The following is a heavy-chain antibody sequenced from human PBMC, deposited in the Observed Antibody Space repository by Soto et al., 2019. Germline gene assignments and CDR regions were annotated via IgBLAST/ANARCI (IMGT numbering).Heavy chain of an antibody. J-gene: IGHJ6*02. D-gene: IGHD3-3*01. Sequence: SVKVSCKASGGTFGSHAVSWARQAPGQGLEWMGGIMPMYGTANYAQKFQGRVTMTADKSTNIVYMDLRSLTSEDTAVYYCARGDDFDYYYTMDVWGQGTTVTVSS. CDR2: IMPMYGTA. CDR3: ARGDDFDYYYTMDV. V-gene: IGHV1-69*06. CDR1: GGTFGSHA.